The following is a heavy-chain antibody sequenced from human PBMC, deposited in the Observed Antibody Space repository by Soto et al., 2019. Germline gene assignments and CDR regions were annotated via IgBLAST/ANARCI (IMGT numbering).Heavy chain of an antibody. V-gene: IGHV6-1*01. CDR1: EDSVSINSAA. CDR2: TYYRSNCYN. D-gene: IGHD3-22*01. J-gene: IGHJ4*02. CDR3: ARVAAFYYDSSSYYFDY. Sequence: SQTISLTCAISEDSVSINSAAWNWIRQSPSRGLEGLGRTYYRSNCYNDYAVSVKSRITIKPHTSKNQFSLQLNSVTPEDTAVYYYARVAAFYYDSSSYYFDYWGQGTLVTVSS.